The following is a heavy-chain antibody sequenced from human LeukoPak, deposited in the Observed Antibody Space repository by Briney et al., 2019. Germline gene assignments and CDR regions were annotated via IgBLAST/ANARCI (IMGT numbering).Heavy chain of an antibody. Sequence: SKTLSLTCTVSGGSISSHYWSWIRQPPGKGLEWIGYIYISGSTNYHPSLKSRVTISIDTTKNQFSLKLISVTAADTAVYYCARRRIAARRDAFDIWGQGAMVTVSS. V-gene: IGHV4-4*09. CDR1: GGSISSHY. CDR2: IYISGST. J-gene: IGHJ3*02. CDR3: ARRRIAARRDAFDI. D-gene: IGHD6-6*01.